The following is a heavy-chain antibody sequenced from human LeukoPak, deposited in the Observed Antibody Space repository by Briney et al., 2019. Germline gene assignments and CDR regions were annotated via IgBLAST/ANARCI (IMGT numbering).Heavy chain of an antibody. D-gene: IGHD3-22*01. CDR2: INSDGSST. V-gene: IGHV3-74*01. J-gene: IGHJ4*02. Sequence: GRSLRLSCAASGFTFSSYWMHWVRQAPGKGLVWVSRINSDGSSTSYADSVKGRFTISRDNAKNTLYLQMNSLRAEDTAVYYCARDYYDSSGYYPDYWGQGTLVTVSS. CDR1: GFTFSSYW. CDR3: ARDYYDSSGYYPDY.